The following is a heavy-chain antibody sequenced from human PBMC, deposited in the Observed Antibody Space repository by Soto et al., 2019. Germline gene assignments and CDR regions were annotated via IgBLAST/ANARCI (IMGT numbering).Heavy chain of an antibody. D-gene: IGHD3-22*01. CDR2: ISGSGGST. J-gene: IGHJ5*02. Sequence: GGSLRLSCAASGFTCSSYAMSWVRQAPGKGLEWVSAISGSGGSTYYADSVKGRFTISRDNSKNTLYLQMNSLRAEDTAVYYCATNYDSSGYYGSWGQGTLVTV. CDR3: ATNYDSSGYYGS. V-gene: IGHV3-23*01. CDR1: GFTCSSYA.